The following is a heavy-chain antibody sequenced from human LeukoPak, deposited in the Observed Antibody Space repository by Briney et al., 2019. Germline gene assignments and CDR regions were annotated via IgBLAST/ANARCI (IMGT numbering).Heavy chain of an antibody. CDR1: GGSISSYY. V-gene: IGHV4-59*01. CDR2: IYYSGST. CDR3: ARVNPFLGGSVSILDY. Sequence: SETLSLTCTVSGGSISSYYWSWIRQPPGKGLEWIGYIYYSGSTNYSPSLKSRVTISVDTSKNQFSLKLSSVTAADTAVYYCARVNPFLGGSVSILDYWGQGTLVTVSS. D-gene: IGHD2/OR15-2a*01. J-gene: IGHJ4*02.